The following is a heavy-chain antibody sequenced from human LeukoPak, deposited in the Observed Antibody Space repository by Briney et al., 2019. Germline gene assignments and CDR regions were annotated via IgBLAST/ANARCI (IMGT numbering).Heavy chain of an antibody. CDR1: GFTFSNFA. J-gene: IGHJ5*01. CDR3: AREKFDS. CDR2: VSYEGNIK. V-gene: IGHV3-30*14. Sequence: PGGSLRLFCAASGFTFSNFAMHWVRQAPGKGREWVAVVSYEGNIKYSTDSGKGRFTISRDNCDNVISLQITHLTIEDTPTYYCAREKFDSWGQRALVTVSP.